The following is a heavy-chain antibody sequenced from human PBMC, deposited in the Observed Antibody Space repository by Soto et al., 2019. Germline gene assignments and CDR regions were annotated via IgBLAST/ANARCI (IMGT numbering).Heavy chain of an antibody. CDR1: GYSFNSYW. Sequence: PGESLKISCKASGYSFNSYWIGWVRQMPGKGLEWMGIVHPGNSDIRYSPSFQGQVTVSVDRSISTAYLQWSSPKASDTAMYYCAALTGATFHWGQGTLVTVSS. V-gene: IGHV5-51*01. CDR3: AALTGATFH. CDR2: VHPGNSDI. D-gene: IGHD1-20*01. J-gene: IGHJ4*02.